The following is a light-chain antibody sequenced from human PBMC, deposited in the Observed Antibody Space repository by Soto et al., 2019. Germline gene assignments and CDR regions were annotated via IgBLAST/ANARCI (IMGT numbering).Light chain of an antibody. J-gene: IGKJ1*01. Sequence: EIVLTQSPVTLSLSPGERATLSCRASQSVSSTHLAWYHQKPGQAPRLLIYGASTRASGIPDRFSGSGSGTDFTLTISRLETEDFAVYYCHQYGSSPQTFGQGTKVDIK. V-gene: IGKV3-20*01. CDR2: GAS. CDR1: QSVSSTH. CDR3: HQYGSSPQT.